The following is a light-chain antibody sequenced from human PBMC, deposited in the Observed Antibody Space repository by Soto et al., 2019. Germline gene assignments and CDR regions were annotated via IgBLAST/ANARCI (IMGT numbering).Light chain of an antibody. CDR2: AAS. V-gene: IGKV1-39*01. Sequence: DIQMTQSPATLSASVGDRVTITCRASQSISSYLNWYQQKPGKAPKLLIYAASSLQSGVPSRFSGSGSGKEFTLTISSLQPDDFATYYCQQDLCPPLTFGPGTKGDIK. CDR1: QSISSY. J-gene: IGKJ3*01. CDR3: QQDLCPPLT.